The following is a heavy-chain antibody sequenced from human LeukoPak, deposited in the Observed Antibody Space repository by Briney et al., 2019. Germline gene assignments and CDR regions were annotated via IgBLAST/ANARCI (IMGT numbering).Heavy chain of an antibody. CDR2: INPNNGGT. V-gene: IGHV1-2*02. D-gene: IGHD3-16*02. J-gene: IGHJ4*02. Sequence: GASVKVSCKASGYTFTGYYMHWVRQAPGQGLEWMGWINPNNGGTNYAQKFQGRVTMTRDTSISTAYMELSRLRSDDTAVYYCARDRRRLGELSYPFDYWGQGTLVTVSS. CDR3: ARDRRRLGELSYPFDY. CDR1: GYTFTGYY.